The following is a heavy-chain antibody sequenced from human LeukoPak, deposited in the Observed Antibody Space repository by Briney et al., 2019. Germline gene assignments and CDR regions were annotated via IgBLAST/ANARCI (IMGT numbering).Heavy chain of an antibody. CDR1: GFTFDDYA. CDR2: ISWNSGSI. Sequence: GGSLRLSCAASGFTFDDYAMHWVRQAPGKGLEWVSGISWNSGSIGYADSVKGRFTISRDNAKNSLYLQMNSLRAEDTALYYCAKDKHSGSPPGSYYYYYYGMDVWGQGTTVTVSS. CDR3: AKDKHSGSPPGSYYYYYYGMDV. D-gene: IGHD1-26*01. V-gene: IGHV3-9*01. J-gene: IGHJ6*02.